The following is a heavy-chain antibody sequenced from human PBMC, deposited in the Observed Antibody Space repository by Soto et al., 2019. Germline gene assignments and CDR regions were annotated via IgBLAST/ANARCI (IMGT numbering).Heavy chain of an antibody. V-gene: IGHV3-23*01. J-gene: IGHJ2*01. D-gene: IGHD2-2*01. CDR3: ARKVLGSTSRPDWWYFDL. CDR1: GFTFINYA. Sequence: EVQLLESGGGLVQPGGSLRLSCVGSGFTFINYAMNWVRQTPGKGLEWVSTISGGGDRTFDADTVQGRFTISRDNSKNTVNLQMNSLRADAAAVYYCARKVLGSTSRPDWWYFDLWGRGTLVTVSS. CDR2: ISGGGDRT.